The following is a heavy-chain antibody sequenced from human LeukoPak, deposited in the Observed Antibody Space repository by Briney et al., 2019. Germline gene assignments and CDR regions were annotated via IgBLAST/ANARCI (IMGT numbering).Heavy chain of an antibody. J-gene: IGHJ4*02. Sequence: SETLSLTCTVSAGSISSDSYYWSWIRQPAGKGLERIGRIYTSGSTNYNPSLKSRVTISVDTSKNQFSLKLSSVTAADTAVYYCARGRRVTLTVNYFDYWGQGTLVTVSS. CDR2: IYTSGST. D-gene: IGHD4-11*01. CDR3: ARGRRVTLTVNYFDY. V-gene: IGHV4-61*02. CDR1: AGSISSDSYY.